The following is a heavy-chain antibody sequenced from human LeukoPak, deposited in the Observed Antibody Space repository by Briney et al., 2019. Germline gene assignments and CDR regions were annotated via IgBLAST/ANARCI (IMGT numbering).Heavy chain of an antibody. J-gene: IGHJ4*02. V-gene: IGHV3-53*01. CDR1: GFTVSGNY. D-gene: IGHD5-12*01. Sequence: GESLRLSCAASGFTVSGNYMSWVRQAPGKGLQWVSVTYSGGNTYYTDSVKGRFTISRDDSKNTLYLQMNSLRAEDTAIYYWGRDKGISGYDAPTYWGQGILVTVS. CDR2: TYSGGNT. CDR3: GRDKGISGYDAPTY.